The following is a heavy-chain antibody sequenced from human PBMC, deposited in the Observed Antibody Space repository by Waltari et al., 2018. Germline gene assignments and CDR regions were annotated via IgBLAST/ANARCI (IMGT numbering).Heavy chain of an antibody. CDR3: AKDEYYSNGWYGGLDS. CDR2: IYYSGNT. V-gene: IGHV4-39*07. CDR1: GGSISTSGLY. Sequence: QLQLQESGPGLVKPSETLTLTCNVSGGSISTSGLYWGWIRQPPGKGLEWIGSIYYSGNTYYSPSLKSRITMSVDTSKNQFSLKVTSVTAADTAVYYCAKDEYYSNGWYGGLDSWGQGTLVTVSA. D-gene: IGHD6-19*01. J-gene: IGHJ4*02.